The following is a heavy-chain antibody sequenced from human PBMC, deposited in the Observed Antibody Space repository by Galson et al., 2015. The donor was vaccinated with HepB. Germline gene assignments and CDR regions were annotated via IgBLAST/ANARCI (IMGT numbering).Heavy chain of an antibody. J-gene: IGHJ6*02. Sequence: CKVSGYTLSELSLHWVRQAPGKGLEWMGGFDPEDGETIYAQRFQGRVTMTEDTSTDTAYMEVSSLRSEDTAVYYCATLRQQVTNGWYQANYFYYYGLDVWGQGTTVTVSS. CDR1: GYTLSELS. CDR3: ATLRQQVTNGWYQANYFYYYGLDV. D-gene: IGHD6-19*01. CDR2: FDPEDGET. V-gene: IGHV1-24*01.